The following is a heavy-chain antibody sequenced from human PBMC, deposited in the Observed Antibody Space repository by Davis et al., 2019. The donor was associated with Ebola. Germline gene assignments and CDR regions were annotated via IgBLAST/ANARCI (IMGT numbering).Heavy chain of an antibody. CDR3: AKDTSNIWFDI. CDR2: FGTSCDT. V-gene: IGHV3-23*01. J-gene: IGHJ3*02. CDR1: GFIFRCYV. Sequence: GESLKISCAASGFIFRCYVMSWVRQAPGKGLEWVSTFGTSCDTYYADPVKGRFTISRDNSKNTLYLQMNGLRFDDRAIYYCAKDTSNIWFDIWGQGTMVTVSS. D-gene: IGHD1-26*01.